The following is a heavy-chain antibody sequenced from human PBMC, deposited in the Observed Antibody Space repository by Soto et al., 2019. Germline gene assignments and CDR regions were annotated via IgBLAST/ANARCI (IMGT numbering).Heavy chain of an antibody. J-gene: IGHJ3*02. Sequence: EVQLVESGGGLVQPGGSLRLSCAASGFTFSSYWMSWVRQAPGKGLEWVANIKQDGSEKYYVDSVKGRFTISRDNAKNSLYLQMNSLRAEDTAVYYCARGLSIGFGEPPSAFDIWGQGTMVTVSS. CDR2: IKQDGSEK. CDR1: GFTFSSYW. CDR3: ARGLSIGFGEPPSAFDI. D-gene: IGHD3-10*01. V-gene: IGHV3-7*01.